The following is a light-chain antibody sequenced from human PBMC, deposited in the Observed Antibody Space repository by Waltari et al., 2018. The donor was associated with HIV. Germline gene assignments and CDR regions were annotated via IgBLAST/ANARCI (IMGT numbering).Light chain of an antibody. CDR1: TANIGASF. Sequence: SVLPPPPSASGAPGPEVTVSGSRGTANIGASFVFWFQQFPGPAPKLLIYRDNLGPSGVPARFSGSKSGTTASLTISGLRSDDEAHYFCAVLDDTLGGGVFGGGTKLTVL. CDR2: RDN. CDR3: AVLDDTLGGGV. V-gene: IGLV1-47*01. J-gene: IGLJ2*01.